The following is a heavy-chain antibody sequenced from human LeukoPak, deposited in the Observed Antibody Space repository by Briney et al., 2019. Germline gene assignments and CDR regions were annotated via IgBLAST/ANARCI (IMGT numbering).Heavy chain of an antibody. CDR3: AKSGQLWFFDY. J-gene: IGHJ4*02. CDR1: GFTFSSYA. Sequence: GGSLRLSCAASGFTFSSYAVSWVRQAPGKGLEWVSGISGSGGSTYYADSVEGRFTISRDNSKNTLYLQMNSLRAEDTAVYYCAKSGQLWFFDYWGQGTLVTVSS. D-gene: IGHD5-18*01. CDR2: ISGSGGST. V-gene: IGHV3-23*01.